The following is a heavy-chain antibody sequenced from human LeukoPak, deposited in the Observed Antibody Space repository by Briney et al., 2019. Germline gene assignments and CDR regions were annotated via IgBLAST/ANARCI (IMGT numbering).Heavy chain of an antibody. CDR3: ARDLPLSPNY. D-gene: IGHD3-10*01. Sequence: PGGSLRLSCVASGFTFSSCSMNWVRQAPGKGLEWVSYISSSSSTIYYADSVKGRFTISRDNAKNSLYLQMNSLRAEDTAVYYCARDLPLSPNYWGQGTLVTVSS. CDR2: ISSSSSTI. CDR1: GFTFSSCS. J-gene: IGHJ4*02. V-gene: IGHV3-48*01.